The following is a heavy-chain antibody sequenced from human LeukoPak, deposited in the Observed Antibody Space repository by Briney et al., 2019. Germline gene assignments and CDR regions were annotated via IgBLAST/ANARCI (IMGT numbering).Heavy chain of an antibody. CDR2: ISGNGGTT. J-gene: IGHJ4*02. Sequence: GGSLRLSCPPSGFTFSSYAMSCVRQAPGKGLEWVSVISGNGGTTYYRDSVKGRFTISRDNSKNTLYLQMNSLRAEDTAVYYCAKDGTTTIAFDYWGQGALVTVSS. CDR1: GFTFSSYA. D-gene: IGHD1-1*01. CDR3: AKDGTTTIAFDY. V-gene: IGHV3-23*01.